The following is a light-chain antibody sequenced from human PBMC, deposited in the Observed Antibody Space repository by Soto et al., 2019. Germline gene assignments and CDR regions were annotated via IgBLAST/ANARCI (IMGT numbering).Light chain of an antibody. CDR1: SSDVGGFNF. V-gene: IGLV2-14*01. CDR3: SSYTTSGTHVL. CDR2: EVY. J-gene: IGLJ3*02. Sequence: QSALTQPASVSGSRGQSVTISCTGTSSDVGGFNFVSWYQHHPGTAPKLLIYEVYNRPSGASSRFSGSKSVNTASLTISGRQAEDEADYYCSSYTTSGTHVLFGGGTKLTVL.